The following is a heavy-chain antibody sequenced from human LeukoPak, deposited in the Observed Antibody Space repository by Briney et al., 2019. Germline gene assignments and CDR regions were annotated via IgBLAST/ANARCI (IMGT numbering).Heavy chain of an antibody. D-gene: IGHD1-26*01. J-gene: IGHJ4*02. CDR2: ISWNNGTL. V-gene: IGHV3-9*01. Sequence: GGSLRLSCAASGFTFDDFDMHWVRQTPGKGLEWVSGISWNNGTLGYADSVKGRFTISRDNAKNSLFPQMSSLRAEDTALYYCAKDIGQYVGFDYWGQGTLVTVAS. CDR3: AKDIGQYVGFDY. CDR1: GFTFDDFD.